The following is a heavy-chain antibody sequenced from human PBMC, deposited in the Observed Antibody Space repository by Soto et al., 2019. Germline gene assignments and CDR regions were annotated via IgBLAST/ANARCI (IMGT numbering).Heavy chain of an antibody. CDR3: ARAEGWYYGSGSYSDAFDI. CDR1: GYTFTGYY. J-gene: IGHJ3*02. D-gene: IGHD3-10*01. CDR2: INPNSGGT. V-gene: IGHV1-2*02. Sequence: RASVKVSCKASGYTFTGYYMHWVRQAPGQGLEWMGWINPNSGGTNYAQKFQGRVTMTRDTSISTAYMELSRLRSDDTAVYYCARAEGWYYGSGSYSDAFDIWGQGTMVTVSS.